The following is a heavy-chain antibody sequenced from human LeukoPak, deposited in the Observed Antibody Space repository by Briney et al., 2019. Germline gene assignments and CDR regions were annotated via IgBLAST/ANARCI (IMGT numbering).Heavy chain of an antibody. Sequence: ASVKVSCKASGGTFSSYAISWVRQAPGQGLEWMGGIIPIFGTANYAQKFQGRVTITADESTSTAYMELSSLRSEDTAAYYCARDRELLYRYENWFDPWGQGTLVTVSS. D-gene: IGHD3-3*01. V-gene: IGHV1-69*13. CDR2: IIPIFGTA. CDR3: ARDRELLYRYENWFDP. CDR1: GGTFSSYA. J-gene: IGHJ5*02.